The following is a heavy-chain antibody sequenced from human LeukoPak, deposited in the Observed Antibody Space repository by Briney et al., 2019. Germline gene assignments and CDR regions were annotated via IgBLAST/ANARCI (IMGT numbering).Heavy chain of an antibody. CDR1: GFTVSSNY. Sequence: PAGGSLRLSCAASGFTVSSNYMSWVRQAPGKGLEWVSVIYSGGGTYYADSVKGRFTISRDNSKNTLYLQMNSLRAEDTAVYYCARVYSSGWYEAFDIWGQGTMVTVSS. D-gene: IGHD6-19*01. V-gene: IGHV3-53*01. J-gene: IGHJ3*02. CDR3: ARVYSSGWYEAFDI. CDR2: IYSGGGT.